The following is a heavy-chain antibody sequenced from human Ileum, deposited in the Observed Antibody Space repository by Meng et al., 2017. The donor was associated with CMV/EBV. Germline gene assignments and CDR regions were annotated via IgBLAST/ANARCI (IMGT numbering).Heavy chain of an antibody. CDR3: ATTSGSSY. CDR1: EVTCSTFW. J-gene: IGHJ4*02. D-gene: IGHD6-6*01. CDR2: IKQDGSEK. V-gene: IGHV3-7*01. Sequence: LRVSWASSEVTCSTFWMSWFRQAPGKGLEWVAHIKQDGSEKYYVDSVKGRFTISRDNTENSLFLQMNTLRAEDTAVYYCATTSGSSYWGQGALVTVSS.